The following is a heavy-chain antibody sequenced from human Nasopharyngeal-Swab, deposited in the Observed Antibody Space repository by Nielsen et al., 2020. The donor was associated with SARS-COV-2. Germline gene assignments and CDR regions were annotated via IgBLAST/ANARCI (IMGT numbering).Heavy chain of an antibody. V-gene: IGHV4/OR15-8*02. J-gene: IGHJ4*02. D-gene: IGHD2-21*01. Sequence: SETLSLTCAVSGTSFEGDHWWTWVRQAPGKGLEWIGEVHESGKTNYSPSLKGRVTISIDKSTNQFSLNLNSVTAADSAVYYCGRGSDCGRGTCSSPWTYWGQGIQVTVSS. CDR2: VHESGKT. CDR3: GRGSDCGRGTCSSPWTY. CDR1: GTSFEGDHW.